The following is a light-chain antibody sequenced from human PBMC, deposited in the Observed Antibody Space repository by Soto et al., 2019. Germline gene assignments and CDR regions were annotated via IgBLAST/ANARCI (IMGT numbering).Light chain of an antibody. Sequence: DIHLTQSPSLLSASVGDRVTITCRPIQAVPNTMAWYQQKPGKPPKLLXYEESTLHSGVPSRFRGRKSGTQFTLTIDSLQPEDFETYYCQQVKTYPRTFGGGTKVDIK. CDR2: EES. CDR1: QAVPNT. V-gene: IGKV1-9*01. J-gene: IGKJ4*01. CDR3: QQVKTYPRT.